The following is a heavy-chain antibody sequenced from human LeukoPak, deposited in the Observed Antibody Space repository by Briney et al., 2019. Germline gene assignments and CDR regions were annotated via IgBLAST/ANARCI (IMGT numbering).Heavy chain of an antibody. Sequence: ASVKVSCKASGGTFSSYAISWVRQAPGQGLEWMGWMNPNSGNTGYAQKFQGRVTMTRNTSISTAYMELSSLRSEDTAVYYCARGFEGAPPRDWGQGTLVTVSS. CDR3: ARGFEGAPPRD. J-gene: IGHJ4*02. CDR1: GGTFSSYA. CDR2: MNPNSGNT. V-gene: IGHV1-8*02. D-gene: IGHD1-26*01.